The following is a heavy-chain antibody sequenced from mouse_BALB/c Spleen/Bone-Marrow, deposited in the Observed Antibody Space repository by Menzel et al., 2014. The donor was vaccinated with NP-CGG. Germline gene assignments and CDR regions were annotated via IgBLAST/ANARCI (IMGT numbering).Heavy chain of an antibody. CDR3: ARGGSYYAVDY. CDR2: INPYNDGT. CDR1: GYTFTSYV. J-gene: IGHJ4*01. Sequence: EVQLQQSGPELVKPGASVKMSCKASGYTFTSYVMHWVKQKPGQGLEWVGYINPYNDGTNYNEKFKGKATLTSDKSSSTDYMELSSLTSEDSAVYYCARGGSYYAVDYWGQGTSVTVSS. V-gene: IGHV1-14*01.